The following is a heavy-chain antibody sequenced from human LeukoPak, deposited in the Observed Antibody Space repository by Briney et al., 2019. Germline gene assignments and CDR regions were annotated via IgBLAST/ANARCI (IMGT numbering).Heavy chain of an antibody. CDR2: IKQDGSEQ. V-gene: IGHV3-7*01. CDR3: ATDSPYDY. J-gene: IGHJ4*02. CDR1: GFTFSNYW. Sequence: GGSLRLSCVASGFTFSNYWMSWVRQAPGKGLEWVANIKQDGSEQYYVDSVKGRFTVSRGNAKNSLHLQMNSLRAEDTAVYYCATDSPYDYWGQGTLVTVSS. D-gene: IGHD2-15*01.